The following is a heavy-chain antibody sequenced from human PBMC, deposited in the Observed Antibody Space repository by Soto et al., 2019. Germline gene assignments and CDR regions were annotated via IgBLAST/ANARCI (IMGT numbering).Heavy chain of an antibody. J-gene: IGHJ4*02. V-gene: IGHV3-23*01. CDR2: TSSSGVST. D-gene: IGHD5-12*01. Sequence: GESLKISCAASGFTFSSYAMSWVRQAPGKGLEWVSVTSSSGVSTYYADSVKGRFTISRDNSKNTLYLQMNSLRAEDTAVYYCAKDTVSTYSGYAGYLDYWGQGTLVTVSS. CDR1: GFTFSSYA. CDR3: AKDTVSTYSGYAGYLDY.